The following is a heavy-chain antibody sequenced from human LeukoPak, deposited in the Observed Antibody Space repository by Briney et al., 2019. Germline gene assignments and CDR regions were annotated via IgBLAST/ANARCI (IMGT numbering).Heavy chain of an antibody. CDR2: IRYDGSNE. D-gene: IGHD6-13*01. CDR3: ASAGLVYSSGWYLETPFDY. CDR1: GFTFRNYG. J-gene: IGHJ4*02. V-gene: IGHV3-33*08. Sequence: GKSLRLSCAASGFTFRNYGIHWVRQAPGKGLEWVAFIRYDGSNECYADSVKGRFTISRDNSKNSLYLQMNSLRAEDTAVYYCASAGLVYSSGWYLETPFDYWGQGTLVTVSS.